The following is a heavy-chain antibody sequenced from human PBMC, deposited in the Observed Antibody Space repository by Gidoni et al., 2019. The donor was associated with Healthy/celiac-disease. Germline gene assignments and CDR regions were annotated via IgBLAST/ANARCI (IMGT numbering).Heavy chain of an antibody. J-gene: IGHJ6*02. CDR2: INCNSGSI. Sequence: EVQLVESGGGLVQPGRSLRLSCAASGFTFDDYAMHWVRQVPGKGLEWFSGINCNSGSIGYADSVEGRFTISRDNAKNSLYLQMNSLRAEDTALYYCAKDYSLRPRTYYYYYGMDVWGQGTTVTVSS. CDR1: GFTFDDYA. V-gene: IGHV3-9*01. D-gene: IGHD6-13*01. CDR3: AKDYSLRPRTYYYYYGMDV.